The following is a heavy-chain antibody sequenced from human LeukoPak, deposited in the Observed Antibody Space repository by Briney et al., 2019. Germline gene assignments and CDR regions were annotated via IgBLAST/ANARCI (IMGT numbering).Heavy chain of an antibody. CDR3: ARAQAGYGDSED. V-gene: IGHV1-18*01. CDR1: GYTFTNYG. Sequence: ASVKVSCKASGYTFTNYGINWVRQAPGQGLEWMGWISAYNGNTNYAQKLQGRVTMTTDTSTSTAYMELRSLRSDDTAVYYCARAQAGYGDSEDWGQGTLVTVSS. J-gene: IGHJ4*02. CDR2: ISAYNGNT. D-gene: IGHD4-17*01.